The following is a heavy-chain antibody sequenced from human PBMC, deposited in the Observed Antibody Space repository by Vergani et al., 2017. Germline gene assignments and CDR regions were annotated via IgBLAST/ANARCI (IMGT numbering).Heavy chain of an antibody. V-gene: IGHV4-30-4*08. Sequence: QVQLQESGPGLVKPSQTLSITCTVSGGSISSGDYYWSWIRQPPGKGLEWMGYIYYSGSTYYNPSRKSRVTISVDTSKNQFSLKLSAVTAADTAVYYCARGSCLGCSCYKPLFDYWVQGSLVTVSS. CDR1: GGSISSGDYY. D-gene: IGHD3-22*01. CDR3: ARGSCLGCSCYKPLFDY. J-gene: IGHJ4*02. CDR2: IYYSGST.